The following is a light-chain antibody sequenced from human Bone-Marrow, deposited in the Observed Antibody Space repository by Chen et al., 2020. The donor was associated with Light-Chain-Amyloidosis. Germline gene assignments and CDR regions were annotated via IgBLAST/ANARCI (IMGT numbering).Light chain of an antibody. Sequence: LLLTQPHSVSETLGKTVIISCTCSSGSIATNYVQWYQQHPGSSPTTVIYEEDQRPSGVPDRFSGSIDRSSNSASLTISGLETEDEADYYCQSYQGSSQGVFGGGTKLTVL. CDR3: QSYQGSSQGV. V-gene: IGLV6-57*01. CDR1: SGSIATNY. CDR2: EED. J-gene: IGLJ3*02.